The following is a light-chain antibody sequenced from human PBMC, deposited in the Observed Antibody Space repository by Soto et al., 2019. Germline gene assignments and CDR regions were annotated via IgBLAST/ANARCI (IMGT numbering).Light chain of an antibody. J-gene: IGKJ1*01. CDR3: QQYDTSPRT. V-gene: IGKV3-20*01. Sequence: EVMLTQSPGTMSLSPGERATLSCRASQSVSSNYLAWYQQKSGQAPRLLIYGESNRATGIPDRFSGSGSGTDSTLTIRRLEPEDFAVYYCQQYDTSPRTFGQGTKVEFK. CDR1: QSVSSNY. CDR2: GES.